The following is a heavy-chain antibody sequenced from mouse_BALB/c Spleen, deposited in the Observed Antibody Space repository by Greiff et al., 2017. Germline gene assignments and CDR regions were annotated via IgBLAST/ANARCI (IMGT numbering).Heavy chain of an antibody. CDR3: ARLITTVVATEYYAMDY. V-gene: IGHV5-17*02. J-gene: IGHJ4*01. D-gene: IGHD1-1*01. CDR1: GFTFSSFG. CDR2: ISSGSSTT. Sequence: EVKLVESGGGLVQPGGSRKLSCAASGFTFSSFGMHWVRPAPEKGLAWVAYISSGSSTTYYADTVKGRFTISRDNPKNTLFLQMTSLRSEDTAMYYCARLITTVVATEYYAMDYWGQGTSVTVSA.